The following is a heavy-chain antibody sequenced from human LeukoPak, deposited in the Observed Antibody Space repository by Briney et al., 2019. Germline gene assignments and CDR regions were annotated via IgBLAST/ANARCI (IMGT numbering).Heavy chain of an antibody. Sequence: PSETLSLTCAVYGGSFSGYYWSWIRQPPGKGLEWIGEINHSGSTNCNPSLKSRVTISVDTSKNQFSLKLSSVTAADTAVYYCARVTTYCSSTSCPPYYYMDVWGKGTTVTVSS. CDR3: ARVTTYCSSTSCPPYYYMDV. D-gene: IGHD2-2*01. CDR1: GGSFSGYY. V-gene: IGHV4-34*01. J-gene: IGHJ6*03. CDR2: INHSGST.